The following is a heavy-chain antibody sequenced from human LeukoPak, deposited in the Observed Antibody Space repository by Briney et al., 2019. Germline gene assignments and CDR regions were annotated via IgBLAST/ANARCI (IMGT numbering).Heavy chain of an antibody. CDR1: GFTFSSYW. J-gene: IGHJ4*02. Sequence: GGSLRLSCAASGFTFSSYWMHWVRQAPGKGLVWVSRINTDGSSTSYADSVKGRFTISRDNAKNTLYLQMNSLRVEDTAVYYCARDRAAAGTAFDYWGQGTLVTVSS. CDR2: INTDGSST. D-gene: IGHD6-13*01. V-gene: IGHV3-74*01. CDR3: ARDRAAAGTAFDY.